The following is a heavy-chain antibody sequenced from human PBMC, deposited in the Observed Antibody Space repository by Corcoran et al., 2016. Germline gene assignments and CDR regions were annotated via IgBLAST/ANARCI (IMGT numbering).Heavy chain of an antibody. J-gene: IGHJ4*02. Sequence: QVQLQESGPGLVKPSETLSLTCTVSGGSISSYYWSWIRQPPGKGLEWIWYIYYSGSTNYNPSLKSRVTISVDTSKNQFSLKLSSVTAADTAVYYGARTTVVTPSYFDYWGQGTLVTVSS. CDR2: IYYSGST. CDR1: GGSISSYY. CDR3: ARTTVVTPSYFDY. D-gene: IGHD4-17*01. V-gene: IGHV4-59*01.